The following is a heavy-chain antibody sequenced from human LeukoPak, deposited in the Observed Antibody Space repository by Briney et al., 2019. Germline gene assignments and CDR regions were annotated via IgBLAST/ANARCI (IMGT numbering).Heavy chain of an antibody. CDR2: ISYDGSNK. CDR1: GFTFSSYG. J-gene: IGHJ4*02. V-gene: IGHV3-30*18. CDR3: AKSGCSSTSCYLNY. Sequence: PGRSLRLSCAASGFTFSSYGMHWVRQAPGKGLEWVAVISYDGSNKYYADSVKGRFTISRDNSKNTLYLQMNSLRAEDTAVYYCAKSGCSSTSCYLNYWGPGTLVTVSS. D-gene: IGHD2-2*01.